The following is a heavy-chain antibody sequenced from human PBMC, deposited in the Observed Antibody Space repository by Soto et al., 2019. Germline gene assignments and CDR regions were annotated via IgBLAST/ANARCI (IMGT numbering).Heavy chain of an antibody. CDR1: GAALNSGNYY. CDR2: IYVTGAV. D-gene: IGHD2-21*01. J-gene: IGHJ5*02. Sequence: LSLTCSVSGAALNSGNYYWSWIRQVPGKGLEWIGHIYVTGAVDYNPSLRDRITISQDTSERQFSLNLRLVTAADTAVYYCARLRIATNNYKWFDPWGQGALVTVSS. CDR3: ARLRIATNNYKWFDP. V-gene: IGHV4-31*03.